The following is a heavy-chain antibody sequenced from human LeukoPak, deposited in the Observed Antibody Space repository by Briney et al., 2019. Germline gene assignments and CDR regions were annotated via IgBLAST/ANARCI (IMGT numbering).Heavy chain of an antibody. CDR1: GFTFCSYS. CDR3: ARDLDYGDYAYIDY. Sequence: GGSLRLSCAASGFTFCSYSMNWVRQAPGKGLEWVSSISSSSSYIYYADSVKGRFTISRDNAKNSLYLQMDSLRAEDTAVYYCARDLDYGDYAYIDYWGQGTLVTVSS. D-gene: IGHD4-17*01. J-gene: IGHJ4*02. CDR2: ISSSSSYI. V-gene: IGHV3-21*01.